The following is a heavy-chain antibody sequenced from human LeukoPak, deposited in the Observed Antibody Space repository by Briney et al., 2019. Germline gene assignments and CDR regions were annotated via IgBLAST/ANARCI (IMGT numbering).Heavy chain of an antibody. CDR2: IYTSGST. J-gene: IGHJ4*02. CDR3: AGTYYDILTGEYFDY. V-gene: IGHV4-4*09. D-gene: IGHD3-9*01. CDR1: GGSISSYY. Sequence: LETLSLTCTVSGGSISSYYWSWIRKPPGKGLEWIGYIYTSGSTNYNPSLKSRVTISVNTHKNHFSLKLSSVTAADRAVYYCAGTYYDILTGEYFDYWGQGTLVTVSS.